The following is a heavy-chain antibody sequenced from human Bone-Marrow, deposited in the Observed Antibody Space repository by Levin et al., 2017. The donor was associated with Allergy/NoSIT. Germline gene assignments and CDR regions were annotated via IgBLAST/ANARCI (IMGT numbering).Heavy chain of an antibody. CDR2: ISGNAGTT. Sequence: GGSLRLSCEASGFTFSGYAMSWFRQAPGKGLEWVSYISGNAGTTDYADSVKGRFTISRDNSRNTLYLHMNSLRAEDTAVYYCATTRNYDFWSGYTEFFDYWGQGTLVTVST. D-gene: IGHD3-3*01. CDR1: GFTFSGYA. V-gene: IGHV3-23*01. CDR3: ATTRNYDFWSGYTEFFDY. J-gene: IGHJ4*02.